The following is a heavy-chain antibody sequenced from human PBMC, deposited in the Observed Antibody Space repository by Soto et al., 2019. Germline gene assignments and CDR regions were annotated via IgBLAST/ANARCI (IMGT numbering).Heavy chain of an antibody. CDR2: ISYDGSNK. J-gene: IGHJ6*02. CDR3: AKDTAMGNYYYYGMDV. D-gene: IGHD5-18*01. V-gene: IGHV3-30*18. CDR1: GFTFSSYG. Sequence: QPGGSLRLSCAASGFTFSSYGMHWVRQAPGKGLEWVAVISYDGSNKYYADSVKGRFTISRDNSKNTLYLQMNSLRAEDTAVYYCAKDTAMGNYYYYGMDVWGQGTTVTVSS.